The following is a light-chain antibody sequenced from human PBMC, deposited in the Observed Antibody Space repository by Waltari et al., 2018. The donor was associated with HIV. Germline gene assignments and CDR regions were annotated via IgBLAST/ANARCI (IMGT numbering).Light chain of an antibody. CDR3: QQYDSSVPGYT. J-gene: IGKJ2*01. CDR1: QNVNSNF. CDR2: GAS. V-gene: IGKV3-20*01. Sequence: EIVLTQSPGTLSLSPGERATLSCRGSQNVNSNFLAWYQQKPGQAPRLLVYGASNRDTGIPDRFTGSGSGTDFTLTISRLEPEDFAVYYCQQYDSSVPGYTFGQGTKLEIK.